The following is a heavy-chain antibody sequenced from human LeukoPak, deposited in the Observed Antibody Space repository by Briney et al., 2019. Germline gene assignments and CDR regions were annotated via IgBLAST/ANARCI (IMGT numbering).Heavy chain of an antibody. J-gene: IGHJ4*02. D-gene: IGHD3-10*01. CDR1: GYTFTSYG. V-gene: IGHV1-69*13. CDR3: ARVPRSSLAMVRGAPDY. Sequence: GASVKVSCKASGYTFTSYGISWVRQAPGQGLQWMGGIIPIYGTAKYTEKFQGRVTITADESTSTAYMELSSLRSEDTAVYYCARVPRSSLAMVRGAPDYWGQGTLVTVSS. CDR2: IIPIYGTA.